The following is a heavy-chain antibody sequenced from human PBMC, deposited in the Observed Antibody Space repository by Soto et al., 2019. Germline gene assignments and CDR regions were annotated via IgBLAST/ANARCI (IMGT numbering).Heavy chain of an antibody. D-gene: IGHD4-17*01. V-gene: IGHV3-15*01. Sequence: DVHLVESGGGLVKPGESLRLSCAASGSTVSNTWMSWVRQAPGKGLEWVGLIKRKSDGGTTDYAAPVKGRFSISRDDSKNTLYLQMNSLNSEETAVYYCTAGGHFYGDWGQGTLVTVSS. CDR2: IKRKSDGGTT. CDR1: GSTVSNTW. J-gene: IGHJ4*02. CDR3: TAGGHFYGD.